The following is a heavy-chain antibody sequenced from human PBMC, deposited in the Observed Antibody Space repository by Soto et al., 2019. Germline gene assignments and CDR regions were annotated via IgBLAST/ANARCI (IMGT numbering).Heavy chain of an antibody. CDR1: GFTSSSYA. D-gene: IGHD4-17*01. J-gene: IGHJ5*02. Sequence: QVQLVESGGGVVQPGRSLRLSCAASGFTSSSYAMHWVRQAPGKGLEWVAVISYDGSNKYYADSVKGRCTISIHKSNNTLYLQMNSLRAEDTAGYYCARDPDGDHVFNWFAPWGQGTLVTVSS. V-gene: IGHV3-30-3*01. CDR3: ARDPDGDHVFNWFAP. CDR2: ISYDGSNK.